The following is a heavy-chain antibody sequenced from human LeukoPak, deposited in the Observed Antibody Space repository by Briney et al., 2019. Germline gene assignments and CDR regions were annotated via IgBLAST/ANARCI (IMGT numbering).Heavy chain of an antibody. J-gene: IGHJ5*02. CDR3: ARDLNQYSSYGGWFDP. CDR1: GGSISSGGYS. Sequence: PSETLSLTCAVSGGSISSGGYSWSWIRQPPGKGLEWIGYIYHSGSTYYNPSLKSRVTISVDRSKNQFSLKLSSVTAADTAVYYCARDLNQYSSYGGWFDPWGQGTLVTVSS. CDR2: IYHSGST. D-gene: IGHD5-12*01. V-gene: IGHV4-30-2*01.